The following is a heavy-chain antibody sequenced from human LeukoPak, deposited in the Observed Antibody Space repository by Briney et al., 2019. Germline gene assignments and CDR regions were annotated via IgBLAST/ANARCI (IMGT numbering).Heavy chain of an antibody. Sequence: ASVKVSCKASGYTFTSYAMHWVRQAPGQRLEWMGIINPSGGSTSYAQKFQGRVTVTRDTSTSTVYMELSSLRSEDTAVYYCARDRAPYYYDSSGYYYGRGFDPWAREPWSPSPQ. CDR3: ARDRAPYYYDSSGYYYGRGFDP. D-gene: IGHD3-22*01. CDR1: GYTFTSYA. CDR2: INPSGGST. V-gene: IGHV1-46*01. J-gene: IGHJ5*02.